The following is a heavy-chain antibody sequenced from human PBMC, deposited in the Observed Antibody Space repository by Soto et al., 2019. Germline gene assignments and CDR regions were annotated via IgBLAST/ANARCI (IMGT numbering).Heavy chain of an antibody. D-gene: IGHD2-2*01. Sequence: QVQLVESGGGVVQPGRSLRLSCAASGFTFSSYGMHWVRQAPGKGLEWVAVISYDGGNKYYADSVKGRFTISRDNSKNTLYLQMNSLRAEDTAVCYCAKDISVAAADYYFDYWGQGTLVTVSS. CDR2: ISYDGGNK. CDR1: GFTFSSYG. J-gene: IGHJ4*02. CDR3: AKDISVAAADYYFDY. V-gene: IGHV3-30*18.